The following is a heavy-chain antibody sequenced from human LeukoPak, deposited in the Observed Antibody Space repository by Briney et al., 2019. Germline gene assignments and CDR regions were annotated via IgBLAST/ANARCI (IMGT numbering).Heavy chain of an antibody. CDR1: GFTFSRYW. CDR2: INPDGSTT. Sequence: GGSLRLSCAASGFTFSRYWIHWVRQAPGKGLEWVSRINPDGSTTTYADSVKGRLTISRDNARHSLFLQMNSLRAEDTAVYYCARTPNYGFWNNYGSLDSWGQGTLVTISS. D-gene: IGHD3-3*01. V-gene: IGHV3-74*01. CDR3: ARTPNYGFWNNYGSLDS. J-gene: IGHJ4*02.